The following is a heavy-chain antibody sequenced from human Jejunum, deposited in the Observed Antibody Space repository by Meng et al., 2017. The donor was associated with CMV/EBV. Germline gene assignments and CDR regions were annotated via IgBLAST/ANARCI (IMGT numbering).Heavy chain of an antibody. CDR1: FSGYY. J-gene: IGHJ3*01. D-gene: IGHD3-22*01. V-gene: IGHV1-2*02. Sequence: FSGYYIQCVRQAPGQGLEWMGWINPDNDGTNHAEKFQGRVTMTKDTSISTVYMELNSLRSDDTAVYFCARGGGQYYDSRGYHDGFDVWGQGTMVTVSS. CDR3: ARGGGQYYDSRGYHDGFDV. CDR2: INPDNDGT.